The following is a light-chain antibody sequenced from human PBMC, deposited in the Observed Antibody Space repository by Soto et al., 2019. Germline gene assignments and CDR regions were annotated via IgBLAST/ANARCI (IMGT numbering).Light chain of an antibody. CDR3: QQDGSSGT. V-gene: IGKV3-20*01. J-gene: IGKJ1*01. CDR1: QSVSNNY. Sequence: EIVVTQSPGTLSLSPGERATLSCRASQSVSNNYLAWYQQKPGQAPRLLIYGASTRATGIPDRFSGSGSGTDFTLTISRLEPEDFAVYYWQQDGSSGTFGQGTKVEIK. CDR2: GAS.